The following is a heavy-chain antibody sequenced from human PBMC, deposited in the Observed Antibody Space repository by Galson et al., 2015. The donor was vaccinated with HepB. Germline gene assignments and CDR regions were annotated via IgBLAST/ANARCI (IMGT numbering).Heavy chain of an antibody. J-gene: IGHJ4*02. V-gene: IGHV1-18*04. Sequence: SVKVSCKASGYTFTSYGISWVRQAPGQGLEWMGWISAYNGNTNYAQKLQGRVTMTTDTSTSTAYMELRSLRSDDTAVYYCARGGALRGYSYGLPDYWGQGTLVTVSS. CDR3: ARGGALRGYSYGLPDY. CDR1: GYTFTSYG. CDR2: ISAYNGNT. D-gene: IGHD5-18*01.